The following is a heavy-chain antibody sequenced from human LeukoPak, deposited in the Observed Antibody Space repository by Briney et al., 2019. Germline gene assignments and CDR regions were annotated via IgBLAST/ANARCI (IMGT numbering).Heavy chain of an antibody. CDR3: ARGPPITMVRGVTPHYYYYGMDV. Sequence: SETLSLTCAVYGGSFSGYYWSWIRQPPGKGLEWIGETNHSGSTNYNPSLKSRVTISVDTSKNQFSLKLSSVTAADTAVYYCARGPPITMVRGVTPHYYYYGMDVWGKGTTVTVSS. V-gene: IGHV4-34*01. CDR1: GGSFSGYY. CDR2: TNHSGST. D-gene: IGHD3-10*01. J-gene: IGHJ6*04.